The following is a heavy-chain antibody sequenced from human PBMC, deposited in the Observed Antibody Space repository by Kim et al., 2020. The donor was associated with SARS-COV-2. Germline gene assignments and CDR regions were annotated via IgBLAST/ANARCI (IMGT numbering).Heavy chain of an antibody. CDR1: GVPVDLNY. Sequence: GGSLRLSCAASGVPVDLNYMSWVRQAPGKGLEWVAVLSGTGLTYYADSVKGRFTVSRDKSKNTLFLHMRGLRVDDTAIYYCTRDSHAATGGIVTCFGMDV. CDR3: TRDSHAATGGIVTCFGMDV. D-gene: IGHD1-26*01. CDR2: LSGTGLT. V-gene: IGHV3-53*01. J-gene: IGHJ6*01.